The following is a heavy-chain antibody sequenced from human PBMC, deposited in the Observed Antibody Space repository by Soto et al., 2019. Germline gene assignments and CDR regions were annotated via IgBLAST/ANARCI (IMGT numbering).Heavy chain of an antibody. V-gene: IGHV1-69*12. CDR3: ARDGDPGYAFWSAPLGGGRFDP. Sequence: QVQLVQSGAEVKKPGSSVNVSCKTSGATFGNTAVTWVRQAPGQGLEWMGGIVPMFGTANYAQKFQGRVTITADESTNKAYMERSTLRSDDTAVYYCARDGDPGYAFWSAPLGGGRFDPWGQGTLVTVSS. CDR2: IVPMFGTA. J-gene: IGHJ5*02. D-gene: IGHD3-3*01. CDR1: GATFGNTA.